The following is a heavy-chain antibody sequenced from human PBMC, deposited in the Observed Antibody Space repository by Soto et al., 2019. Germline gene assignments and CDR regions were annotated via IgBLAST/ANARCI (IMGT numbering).Heavy chain of an antibody. Sequence: SGPTLVKPTQTLTLTCTFSGFSLSTSGVGVGWIRQPPGKALEWLALIYWDDDKRYSPSLKSRLTITKDTSKNQVVLTMTNMDPVDTATYYCALLVYDILTGYNNGYYFDYWGQGTLVTVSS. CDR1: GFSLSTSGVG. CDR2: IYWDDDK. J-gene: IGHJ4*02. D-gene: IGHD3-9*01. V-gene: IGHV2-5*02. CDR3: ALLVYDILTGYNNGYYFDY.